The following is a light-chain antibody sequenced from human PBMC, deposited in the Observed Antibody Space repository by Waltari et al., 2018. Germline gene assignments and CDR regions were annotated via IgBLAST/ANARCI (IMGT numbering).Light chain of an antibody. CDR2: DAS. V-gene: IGKV3-11*01. CDR1: QSVSSY. J-gene: IGKJ4*01. CDR3: QRRSSWRRT. Sequence: ELVLTQSPATLSLSPGERATLSCRASQSVSSYLACYQHHPGQAPNLLIYDASNRATGIPGRLSGGGSVTDCTLTSSSREPDDFAVYYCQRRSSWRRTFGGGAK.